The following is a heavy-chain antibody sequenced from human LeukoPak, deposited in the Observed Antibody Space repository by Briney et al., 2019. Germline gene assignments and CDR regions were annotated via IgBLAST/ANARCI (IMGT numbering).Heavy chain of an antibody. J-gene: IGHJ3*02. Sequence: GGSLRLSCAASGFTFTTNAMSWVRQAPGKGLEWVSAISGRTGATYYADSEKGRFTISRDNSKNTLYLQMNSLRAEDTAVYYCAKSTPTVTTPDAFDIWGQGTMVTVSS. V-gene: IGHV3-23*01. D-gene: IGHD4-17*01. CDR1: GFTFTTNA. CDR3: AKSTPTVTTPDAFDI. CDR2: ISGRTGAT.